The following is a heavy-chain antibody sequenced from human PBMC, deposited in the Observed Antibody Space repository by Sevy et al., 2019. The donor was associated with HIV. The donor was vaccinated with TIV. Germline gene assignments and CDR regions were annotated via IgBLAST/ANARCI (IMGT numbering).Heavy chain of an antibody. CDR3: ARAPSGSQGPGQYFQH. CDR1: GYTFSNYI. Sequence: ASVKVSCKASGYTFSNYIITWVRQAPGQGLEWMGRISTYNTNYAQKFQGRVTMTTDTSTSTVYMELRSLISDDTAVYYCARAPSGSQGPGQYFQHWGQGTLVTVSS. CDR2: ISTYNT. V-gene: IGHV1-18*01. J-gene: IGHJ1*01. D-gene: IGHD1-26*01.